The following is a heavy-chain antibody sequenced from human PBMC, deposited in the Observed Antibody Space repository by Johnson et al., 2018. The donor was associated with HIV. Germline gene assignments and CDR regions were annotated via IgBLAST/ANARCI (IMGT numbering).Heavy chain of an antibody. CDR1: GFSVSSNY. CDR3: AKDQNSHRAFDI. D-gene: IGHD4-11*01. CDR2: LFSGGDT. V-gene: IGHV3-66*01. Sequence: VQLVESGGGVVRPGGSLRLSCAASGFSVSSNYMTWVRQAPGKGLEWVSVLFSGGDTYYADSVRGRFTISRDNSKNTLYMQMNSLRAEDTAVYYCAKDQNSHRAFDIWGQGTMVTVSS. J-gene: IGHJ3*02.